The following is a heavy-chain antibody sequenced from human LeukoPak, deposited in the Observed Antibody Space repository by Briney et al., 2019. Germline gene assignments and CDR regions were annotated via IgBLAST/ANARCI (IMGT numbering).Heavy chain of an antibody. V-gene: IGHV4-30-4*01. CDR3: AREGRYSSGWFDP. J-gene: IGHJ5*02. CDR2: INYSGST. D-gene: IGHD3-9*01. Sequence: SETLSLTCTVSGGSISSGDYYWSWIRQPPGKGLEWIGYINYSGSTYYNPSLKSRVTISVDTSKNQFSLKLSSVTAADTAVYYCAREGRYSSGWFDPWGQGTLVTVSS. CDR1: GGSISSGDYY.